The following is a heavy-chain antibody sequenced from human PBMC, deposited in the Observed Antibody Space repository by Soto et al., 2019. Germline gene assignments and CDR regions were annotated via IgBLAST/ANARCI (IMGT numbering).Heavy chain of an antibody. J-gene: IGHJ3*02. Sequence: EVPLLESGGGLVQPGGSLRLSCAASGFTFSNFAMNWVRQAPGKGLEWVSAISGSGGSTYYADSVKGRFTISRDNXXNTLYLQMNSLRAEDTAVYYCAKDQVVGPRRAFDIWGQGTMVTVSS. CDR1: GFTFSNFA. V-gene: IGHV3-23*01. CDR2: ISGSGGST. CDR3: AKDQVVGPRRAFDI. D-gene: IGHD1-26*01.